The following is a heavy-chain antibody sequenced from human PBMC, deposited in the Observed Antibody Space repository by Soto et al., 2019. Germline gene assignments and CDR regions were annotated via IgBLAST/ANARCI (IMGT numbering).Heavy chain of an antibody. D-gene: IGHD6-13*01. Sequence: EVQLVESGGGLVQPGGSLRLSCAASGFTFSSYDMHWVRQATGKGLEWVSAIGTAGDTYYPGSVKGRFTISRENAKNSLYLQMNSLRAGDTAVYYYARERAAAGTYYYYMDVWGKGTTVTVSS. CDR2: IGTAGDT. CDR1: GFTFSSYD. CDR3: ARERAAAGTYYYYMDV. J-gene: IGHJ6*03. V-gene: IGHV3-13*01.